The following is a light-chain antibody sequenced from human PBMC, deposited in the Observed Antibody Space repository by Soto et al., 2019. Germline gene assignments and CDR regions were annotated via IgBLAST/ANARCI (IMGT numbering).Light chain of an antibody. Sequence: EIVLTQSPGTLSLSPGETATLSCRASQSVSSSYLAWYQQKPGQAPRLLIYSGSTRATGIPDRFSVSGSGTDFTLTISSLEPEDFAVYYCQQRGNWPLTFGQGTKVEIK. J-gene: IGKJ1*01. CDR1: QSVSSSY. V-gene: IGKV3D-20*02. CDR2: SGS. CDR3: QQRGNWPLT.